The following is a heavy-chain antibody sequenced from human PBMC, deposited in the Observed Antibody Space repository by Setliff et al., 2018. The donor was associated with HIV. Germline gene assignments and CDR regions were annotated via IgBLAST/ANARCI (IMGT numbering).Heavy chain of an antibody. CDR3: ASTSLPCSGGSCSLFYYYYYMDV. V-gene: IGHV3-30*04. J-gene: IGHJ6*03. Sequence: GSLRLSCTASGFTFGDYAMHWVRQAPGKGLEWVAIISYDGSNRYYAESVKGRFTISRDNSKNTLYLQMNSLRAEDSAVYYCASTSLPCSGGSCSLFYYYYYMDVWGKGTTVTVPS. CDR1: GFTFGDYA. D-gene: IGHD2-15*01. CDR2: ISYDGSNR.